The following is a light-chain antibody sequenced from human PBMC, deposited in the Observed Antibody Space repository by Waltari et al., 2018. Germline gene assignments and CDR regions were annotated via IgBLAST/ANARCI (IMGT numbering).Light chain of an antibody. Sequence: QSVLTQPPSASGPPGQRVTISRSGRRPHLGLHSVTWYQQLPGTAPKLLIYRNNQRPSGGPDRFSGSKSGTSASLAISGLRSEDEADYYCAAWDDSLSGWVFGGGTKLTVL. J-gene: IGLJ3*02. V-gene: IGLV1-47*01. CDR1: RPHLGLHS. CDR3: AAWDDSLSGWV. CDR2: RNN.